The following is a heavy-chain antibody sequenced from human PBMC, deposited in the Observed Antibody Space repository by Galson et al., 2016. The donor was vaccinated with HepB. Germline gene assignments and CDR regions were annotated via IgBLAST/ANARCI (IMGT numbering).Heavy chain of an antibody. J-gene: IGHJ4*02. CDR2: IYSGGST. Sequence: SLRLSCAASGLTVSSNYMGWVRQAPGKGLEWVSIIYSGGSTYYADSVKGRLTISRDNSKNTLYLQMNSLRAEDTAVYYCVYRRKWFGELSDYWGQGTLVTVSS. V-gene: IGHV3-53*01. CDR3: VYRRKWFGELSDY. CDR1: GLTVSSNY. D-gene: IGHD3-10*01.